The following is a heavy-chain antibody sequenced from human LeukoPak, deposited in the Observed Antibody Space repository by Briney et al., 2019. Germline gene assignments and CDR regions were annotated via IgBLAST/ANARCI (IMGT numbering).Heavy chain of an antibody. CDR3: AKRRSPMVRGVNADY. Sequence: GSLRLSCAASGFTFSSYGMHWVRQAPGKGLEWVAFIRYDGSNKYYADSVKGRFTISRDNSKNTLYLQMNSLRAEDTAVYYCAKRRSPMVRGVNADYWGQGTLVTVSS. J-gene: IGHJ4*02. V-gene: IGHV3-30*02. CDR2: IRYDGSNK. CDR1: GFTFSSYG. D-gene: IGHD3-10*01.